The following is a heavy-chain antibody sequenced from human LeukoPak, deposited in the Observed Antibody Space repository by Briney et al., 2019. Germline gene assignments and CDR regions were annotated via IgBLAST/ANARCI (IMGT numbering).Heavy chain of an antibody. Sequence: ASVKVSCKASGYTFTSDYMHWVRQAPGQGLEWVAIINPNPSGSSTRYAQKFQGRVTMTRATTTGKVYMEGSRLGSKAVDEYYCARSPTGSGSFYGLDYCGHGTLVTASS. J-gene: IGHJ4*01. CDR2: INPNPSGSST. CDR3: ARSPTGSGSFYGLDY. V-gene: IGHV1-46*01. CDR1: GYTFTSDY. D-gene: IGHD1-26*01.